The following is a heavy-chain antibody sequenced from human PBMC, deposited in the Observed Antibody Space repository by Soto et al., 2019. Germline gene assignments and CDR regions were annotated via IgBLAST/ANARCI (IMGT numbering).Heavy chain of an antibody. D-gene: IGHD6-19*01. CDR2: INSDASTA. CDR1: GFTFSTSW. V-gene: IGHV3-74*01. CDR3: ARGPSGWFGYDY. J-gene: IGHJ4*02. Sequence: PGGSLRLSCAASGFTFSTSWVHWVRQAAGKGLVWVSRINSDASTANYADSVKGRFTISRDNAKNTLYLQMDSLTAEDTAVYYCARGPSGWFGYDYWGQGTLVTVSS.